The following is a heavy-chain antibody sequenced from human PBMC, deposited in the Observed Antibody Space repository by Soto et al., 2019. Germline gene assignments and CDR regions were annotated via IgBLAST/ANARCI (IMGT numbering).Heavy chain of an antibody. CDR1: GFTFNVHD. CDR3: AREATHGNWYLDL. J-gene: IGHJ2*01. Sequence: QVQLVEAGGGVVQPGRSLRLSCAASGFTFNVHDMHWVRQSAGKGLEWVAVVGDDGTAKVYADSAKGRFILSRDNSKNTLYMQMDGLRQEDTAVYYCAREATHGNWYLDLRGRGTLVTVSS. CDR2: VGDDGTAK. V-gene: IGHV3-30*03.